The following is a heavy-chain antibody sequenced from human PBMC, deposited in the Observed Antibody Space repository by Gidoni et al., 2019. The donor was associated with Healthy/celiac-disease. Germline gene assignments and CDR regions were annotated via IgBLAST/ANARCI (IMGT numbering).Heavy chain of an antibody. Sequence: QVQLQQWGAGLLKPSETLSLTCAVYGGSFSGYYWGWIRQPPGKGLEWIGEINHSGSTNYNPSLKSRVTISVDTSKNQFSLKLSSVTAADTAVYYCARGPLRWLRSPTNWFDPWGQGTLVTVSS. CDR2: INHSGST. V-gene: IGHV4-34*01. CDR1: GGSFSGYY. J-gene: IGHJ5*02. CDR3: ARGPLRWLRSPTNWFDP. D-gene: IGHD5-12*01.